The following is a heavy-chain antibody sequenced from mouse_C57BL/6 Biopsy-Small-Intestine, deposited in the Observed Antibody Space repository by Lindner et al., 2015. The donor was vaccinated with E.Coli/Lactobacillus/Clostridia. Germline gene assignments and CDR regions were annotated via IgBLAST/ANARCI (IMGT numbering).Heavy chain of an antibody. Sequence: VQLQESGTELVTPGASVKISCKASGYSFTDYNMNWVKQSHGKSLEWIGNISPYYGNTNYNQKFKGKATLTVDKSSCTAYMQLNSLTSEDSAVYYCARDGGYYPAWFAYWGQGTLVTVSA. D-gene: IGHD2-3*01. CDR3: ARDGGYYPAWFAY. CDR1: GYSFTDYN. CDR2: ISPYYGNT. J-gene: IGHJ3*01. V-gene: IGHV1-39*01.